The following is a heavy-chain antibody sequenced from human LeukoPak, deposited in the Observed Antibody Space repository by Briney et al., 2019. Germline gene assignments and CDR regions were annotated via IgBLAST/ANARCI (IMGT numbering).Heavy chain of an antibody. J-gene: IGHJ2*01. Sequence: SETLSLTCTVSGGSISSSSYYWGWIRQPPGKGLEWIGSIYYSGSTYYNPSLKSRVTISVDTSKNQFSLKLSSVTAADTAVYYCAKGVGFDLWGRGTLVTVSS. V-gene: IGHV4-39*07. CDR2: IYYSGST. D-gene: IGHD2-15*01. CDR3: AKGVGFDL. CDR1: GGSISSSSYY.